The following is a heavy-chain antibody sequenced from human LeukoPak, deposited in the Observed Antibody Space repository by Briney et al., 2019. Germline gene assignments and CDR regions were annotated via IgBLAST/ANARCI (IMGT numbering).Heavy chain of an antibody. CDR2: IYYSGTT. CDR3: ARESSSSSDY. J-gene: IGHJ4*02. Sequence: SETLSLTCTVSGGSISSSIHHWGWVRQPPGKGLEWIGSIYYSGTTYYKPSLKSRVTISVDTSKNQFSLKLSSVTAADTAVYYCARESSSSSDYWGQGTLVTVSS. CDR1: GGSISSSIHH. D-gene: IGHD6-6*01. V-gene: IGHV4-39*07.